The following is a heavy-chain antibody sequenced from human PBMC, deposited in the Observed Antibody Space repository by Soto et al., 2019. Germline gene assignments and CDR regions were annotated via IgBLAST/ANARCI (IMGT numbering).Heavy chain of an antibody. CDR1: GGTISSYY. J-gene: IGHJ6*02. CDR3: ATGRISRGLDV. V-gene: IGHV4-59*12. CDR2: IYSRGTT. Sequence: SETLSLTCSVSGGTISSYYWSWIRQPPWKGLEWIGYIYSRGTTSYNPSPKSRATILVDTSKNQFSLRSTSVTATDTAVYYCATGRISRGLDVSGQGTSVTVSS.